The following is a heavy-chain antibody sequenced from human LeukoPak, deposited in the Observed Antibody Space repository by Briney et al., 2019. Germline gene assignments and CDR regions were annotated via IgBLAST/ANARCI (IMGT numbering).Heavy chain of an antibody. V-gene: IGHV4-39*01. D-gene: IGHD6-13*01. CDR1: GGSISSSFYY. Sequence: NPSETLSLTCTVSGGSISSSFYYWGWIRQPPGKGLEWIGSIYYSGSTYYNPSLKSRVTISVDTSKNQFSLKLSSVTAADTAVYYCARRLKIAGDYYFDYWGQGTLVTVSS. CDR2: IYYSGST. CDR3: ARRLKIAGDYYFDY. J-gene: IGHJ4*02.